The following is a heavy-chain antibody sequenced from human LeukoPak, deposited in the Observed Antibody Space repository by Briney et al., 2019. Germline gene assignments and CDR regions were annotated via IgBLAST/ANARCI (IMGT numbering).Heavy chain of an antibody. Sequence: EFLKISCKGSGYSFSNYWIGWVRQMPGKGLEWMGINYPGDSNTRYSPSFQGQVTISADKSISTAYLQWTSLKASDTAIYYCARQPLVRDCGGDCEFDYWGQGTRVSVSS. J-gene: IGHJ4*02. D-gene: IGHD2-21*02. CDR1: GYSFSNYW. CDR2: NYPGDSNT. CDR3: ARQPLVRDCGGDCEFDY. V-gene: IGHV5-51*01.